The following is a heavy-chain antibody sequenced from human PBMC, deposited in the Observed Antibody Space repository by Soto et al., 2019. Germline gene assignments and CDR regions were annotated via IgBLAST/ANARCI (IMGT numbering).Heavy chain of an antibody. CDR2: INPKGGGT. CDR1: GYSFTDYH. V-gene: IGHV1-2*06. Sequence: GASVKVSCQASGYSFTDYHIHWVRQAPGQGLEWLGRINPKGGGTSTAQTFQGRVTITTNTSISTASMEGTRLTSEDTAIYYCARGDSTDCSNGVCSFFYNHDMDVWGQGTTVTVSS. D-gene: IGHD2-8*01. CDR3: ARGDSTDCSNGVCSFFYNHDMDV. J-gene: IGHJ6*02.